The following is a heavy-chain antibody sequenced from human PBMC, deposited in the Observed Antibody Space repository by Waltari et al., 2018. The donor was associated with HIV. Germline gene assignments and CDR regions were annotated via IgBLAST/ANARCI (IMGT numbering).Heavy chain of an antibody. D-gene: IGHD3-22*01. Sequence: EVQLLESGGGLVQPGGSRRLSCAASGFALRSSAMTWVRQSPGRGLEWVSAISGSGADSFYADSVKGRFSISRDNSKNTVYLQMNNLRAADTAIYYCAKAFSDNTAYYYDLWGRGTRVTVAS. CDR3: AKAFSDNTAYYYDL. V-gene: IGHV3-23*01. CDR1: GFALRSSA. J-gene: IGHJ4*02. CDR2: ISGSGADS.